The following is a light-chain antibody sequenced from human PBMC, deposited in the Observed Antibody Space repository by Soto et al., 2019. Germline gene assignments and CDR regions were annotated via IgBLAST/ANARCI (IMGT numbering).Light chain of an antibody. Sequence: DIVMTKSPLSLPGTPGERDSMSCSASERLLHSNGYNYLDWYLQKPGHSPHLLIYSASNRASGVPDRFSGSGSGTDFTLKISRVEAEDVGVYYCMQPLQSWTFGQGTKVDIK. J-gene: IGKJ1*01. CDR3: MQPLQSWT. CDR1: ERLLHSNGYNY. CDR2: SAS. V-gene: IGKV2-28*01.